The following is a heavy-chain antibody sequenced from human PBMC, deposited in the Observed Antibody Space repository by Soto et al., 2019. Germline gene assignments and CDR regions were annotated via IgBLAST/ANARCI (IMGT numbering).Heavy chain of an antibody. V-gene: IGHV4-30-2*01. J-gene: IGHJ2*01. Sequence: SETLSLTCAVSGGSISSGGYSWSWIRQPPGKGLEWIGYIYHSGSTNYNPSLKSRVTISVDTSKNQFSLKLSSVTAADTAVYYCARAERGWGWGSFYKTRYFDLWGRGTLVTVSS. D-gene: IGHD3-10*01. CDR1: GGSISSGGYS. CDR3: ARAERGWGWGSFYKTRYFDL. CDR2: IYHSGST.